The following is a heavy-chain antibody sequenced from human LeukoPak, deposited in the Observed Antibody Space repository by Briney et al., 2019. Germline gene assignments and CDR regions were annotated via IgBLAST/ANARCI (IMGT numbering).Heavy chain of an antibody. CDR3: ASAEPGMIRIFGLVPHYFEF. Sequence: SETLSFTCTVSGDSITRPYYWGWIRQSPGKGLEWIGSIYYSGITYYNPSLKSRVTISVDMSKNQFSLKLTSVTAADTAVYYCASAEPGMIRIFGLVPHYFEFWGQGTLVTVSS. V-gene: IGHV4-39*01. J-gene: IGHJ4*02. CDR2: IYYSGIT. CDR1: GDSITRPYY. D-gene: IGHD3/OR15-3a*01.